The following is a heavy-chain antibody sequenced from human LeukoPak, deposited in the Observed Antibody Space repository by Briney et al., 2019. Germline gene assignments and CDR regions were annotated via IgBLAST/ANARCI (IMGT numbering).Heavy chain of an antibody. D-gene: IGHD1-26*01. Sequence: GGSLRLSCAASGFTFSSYWMHWVRQGPEKGLMWVSRINSDGSSISYADSVKGRFTISRDNAKNTLYLQMSSLRVEDTAVYYCARVGATTYYWGQGTLVTVSS. J-gene: IGHJ4*02. V-gene: IGHV3-74*01. CDR3: ARVGATTYY. CDR2: INSDGSSI. CDR1: GFTFSSYW.